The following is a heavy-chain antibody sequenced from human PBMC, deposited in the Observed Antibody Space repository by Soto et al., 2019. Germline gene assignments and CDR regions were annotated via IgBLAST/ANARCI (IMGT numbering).Heavy chain of an antibody. CDR2: IVVGSGNT. D-gene: IGHD3-22*01. CDR3: AADLYYYDSSGYYPPHHFDY. Sequence: SVKVSCKASGFTFTSSAVQWVRQARGQRLEWIGWIVVGSGNTNYAQKFQERVTITRDMSTSTAYMELSSLRSEDTAGYYCAADLYYYDSSGYYPPHHFDYWGQGTLVTVSS. J-gene: IGHJ4*02. CDR1: GFTFTSSA. V-gene: IGHV1-58*01.